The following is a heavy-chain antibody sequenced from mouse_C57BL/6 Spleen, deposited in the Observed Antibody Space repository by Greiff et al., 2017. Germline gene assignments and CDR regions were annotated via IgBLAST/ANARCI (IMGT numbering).Heavy chain of an antibody. Sequence: DVKLVESEGGLVQPGSSMKLSCTASGFTFSDYYMAWVRQVPEKGLEWVANINYDGSSTYYLDSLKSRFIISRDNAKNILYLQMSSLKSEDTATYYCARRGLGYAMDYWGQGTSVTVSS. J-gene: IGHJ4*01. CDR1: GFTFSDYY. CDR3: ARRGLGYAMDY. CDR2: INYDGSST. D-gene: IGHD4-1*01. V-gene: IGHV5-16*01.